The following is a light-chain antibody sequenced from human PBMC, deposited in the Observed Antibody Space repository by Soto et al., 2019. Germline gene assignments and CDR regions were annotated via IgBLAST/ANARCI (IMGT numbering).Light chain of an antibody. J-gene: IGKJ1*01. V-gene: IGKV1D-13*01. Sequence: AIQLTHSPSSRSASVVDRGTITCRASQGISSALAWYQQKPGKAPKLLIYDASSLESGVPSRFSGSGSGTEFTLTISSLQSEDFAVYYCQQYNNWPLTFGQGTKVDIK. CDR2: DAS. CDR1: QGISSA. CDR3: QQYNNWPLT.